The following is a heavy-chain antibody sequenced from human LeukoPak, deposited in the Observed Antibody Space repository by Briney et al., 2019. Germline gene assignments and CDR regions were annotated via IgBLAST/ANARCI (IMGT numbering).Heavy chain of an antibody. CDR2: IYYSGST. J-gene: IGHJ5*02. CDR3: ATRRYCSSTSCYYWFDP. Sequence: SETLSLTCTVSGGSISSGDYYWSWIRQPPGKGLEWIGYIYYSGSTYYNPSLQSRVTISVDTSKNQFSLKLSSVTAADTAVYYCATRRYCSSTSCYYWFDPWGQGTLVTVSS. D-gene: IGHD2-2*01. CDR1: GGSISSGDYY. V-gene: IGHV4-30-4*08.